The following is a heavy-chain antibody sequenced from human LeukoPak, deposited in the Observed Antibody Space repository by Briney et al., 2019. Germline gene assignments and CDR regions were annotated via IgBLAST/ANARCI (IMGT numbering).Heavy chain of an antibody. CDR3: ARGGRDYYYYMDV. J-gene: IGHJ6*03. V-gene: IGHV4-39*07. Sequence: SETLSLTCTVSGGSISSSSYYWGWIRQPPGKGLEWIRSIYYSGSTYYNPSLKSRVTISVDTSKNQFSLKLSSVTAADTAVYYCARGGRDYYYYMDVWGKGTTVTVSS. D-gene: IGHD1-26*01. CDR1: GGSISSSSYY. CDR2: IYYSGST.